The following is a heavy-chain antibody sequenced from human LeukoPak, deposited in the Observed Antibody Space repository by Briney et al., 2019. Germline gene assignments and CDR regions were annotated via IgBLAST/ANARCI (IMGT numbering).Heavy chain of an antibody. CDR2: INPSGGST. D-gene: IGHD3-22*01. CDR3: ARDRYYDSSSFDI. Sequence: ASVKVSCKASGGTFSSYAISWVRRAPGQGLEWMGIINPSGGSTSYAQKFQGRVTMTRDTSTSTVYMELSSLRSEDTAVYYCARDRYYDSSSFDIWGQGTMVTVSS. J-gene: IGHJ3*02. CDR1: GGTFSSYA. V-gene: IGHV1-46*03.